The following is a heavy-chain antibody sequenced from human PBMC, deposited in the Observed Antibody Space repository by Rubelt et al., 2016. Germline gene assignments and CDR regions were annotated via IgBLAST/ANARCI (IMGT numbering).Heavy chain of an antibody. J-gene: IGHJ4*02. Sequence: VQLVESGGGVVQPGGSLRLSCAASGFTFSTYTMNWVRQAPGKGLEWVSSITSGSAIYYADSVKGRFTNSRDNAKTSLYLQMNRLRDEDTAVYYCARVITSSGWYEDYWGQGTLVTVSS. CDR1: GFTFSTYT. D-gene: IGHD6-19*01. CDR3: ARVITSSGWYEDY. V-gene: IGHV3-48*02. CDR2: ITSGSAI.